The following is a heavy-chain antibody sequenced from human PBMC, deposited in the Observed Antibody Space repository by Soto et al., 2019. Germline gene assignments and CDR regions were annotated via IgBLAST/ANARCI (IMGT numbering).Heavy chain of an antibody. J-gene: IGHJ4*02. D-gene: IGHD3-3*01. V-gene: IGHV3-21*01. CDR1: GFTFSSYS. CDR3: ARDATFRVVIPAFDY. Sequence: PGGSLRLCCAASGFTFSSYSMNRVRQAPWKGLEWVSSISSSSSCIYYADSVKGRFTIARDNAKNSLYLQMNGLRADDTAVYYCARDATFRVVIPAFDYWGQGTMVTVSS. CDR2: ISSSSSCI.